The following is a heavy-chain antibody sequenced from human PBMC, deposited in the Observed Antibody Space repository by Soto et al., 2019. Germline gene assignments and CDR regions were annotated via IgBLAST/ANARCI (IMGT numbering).Heavy chain of an antibody. V-gene: IGHV1-69*02. CDR1: GGTFSSYT. CDR3: ASVVVAAIREDDAFDI. Sequence: QVPLVQSGAEVKKPGSSVKVSCKASGGTFSSYTISWVRQAPGQGLEWMGRIIPILGIANYAQKFQGRVTITADKSTSTAYMELSSLRSEDTAVYYCASVVVAAIREDDAFDIWGQGTMVTVSS. CDR2: IIPILGIA. D-gene: IGHD2-15*01. J-gene: IGHJ3*02.